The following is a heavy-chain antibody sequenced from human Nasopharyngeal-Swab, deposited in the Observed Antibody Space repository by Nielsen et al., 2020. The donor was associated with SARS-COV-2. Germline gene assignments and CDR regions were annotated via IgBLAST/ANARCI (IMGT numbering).Heavy chain of an antibody. V-gene: IGHV4-31*03. CDR1: GGSISSGGYY. Sequence: SETLSLTCTVSGGSISSGGYYWSWIRQHPGKGLEWIGYIYYSGSTYYNPSPKSRVTISVDTSKNQFSLKLSSVTAADTAVYYCARSSITMIVVVTHFDYWGQGTLVTVSS. CDR2: IYYSGST. D-gene: IGHD3-22*01. J-gene: IGHJ4*02. CDR3: ARSSITMIVVVTHFDY.